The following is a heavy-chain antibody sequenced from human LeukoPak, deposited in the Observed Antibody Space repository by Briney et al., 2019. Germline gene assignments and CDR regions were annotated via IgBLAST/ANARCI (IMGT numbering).Heavy chain of an antibody. CDR2: ISDSGGST. CDR3: AKRGVVIRVILVGFHKEAYYFES. CDR1: GFTLRTYA. J-gene: IGHJ4*02. D-gene: IGHD3/OR15-3a*01. V-gene: IGHV3-23*01. Sequence: GGSLRLSCAVSGFTLRTYAMSWVRQAPGKGLEWVAGISDSGGSTKYADSVKGRFTIARDNHKNTLYLQMNSLRAEDTAVYFCAKRGVVIRVILVGFHKEAYYFESWGQGALVTVSS.